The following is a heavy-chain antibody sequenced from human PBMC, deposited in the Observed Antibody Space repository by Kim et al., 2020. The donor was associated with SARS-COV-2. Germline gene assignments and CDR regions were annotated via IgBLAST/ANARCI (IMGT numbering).Heavy chain of an antibody. D-gene: IGHD3-22*01. J-gene: IGHJ3*02. CDR3: ARRGYYDDSSGGGTFDI. Sequence: LKCRVTISVDTSKNQFSLKRSSGTAADTAVYYCARRGYYDDSSGGGTFDIWGQGTMVTVSS. V-gene: IGHV4-34*01.